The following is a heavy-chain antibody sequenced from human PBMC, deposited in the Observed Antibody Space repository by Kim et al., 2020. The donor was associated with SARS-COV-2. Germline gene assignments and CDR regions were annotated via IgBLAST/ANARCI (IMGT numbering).Heavy chain of an antibody. J-gene: IGHJ4*01. D-gene: IGHD2-2*01. V-gene: IGHV4-59*01. CDR2: IHSSGST. Sequence: SETLSLTCNVSGGSIKNKYWNWIRQAPGKGLEWIGNIHSSGSTNYNPSLKSRVTISVDTSKNQISLKLSSVTTVDTALYYCARRLCGATSCDGSFDFWG. CDR1: GGSIKNKY. CDR3: ARRLCGATSCDGSFDF.